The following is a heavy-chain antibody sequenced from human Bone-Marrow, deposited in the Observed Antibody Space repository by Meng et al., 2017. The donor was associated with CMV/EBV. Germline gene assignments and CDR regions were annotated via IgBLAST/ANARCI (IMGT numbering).Heavy chain of an antibody. Sequence: GESLKISCAASGFTVSSNYMSWVRQAPGKGLEWVSVIYSGGSTYYADSVKGRFTIFRDNSKNTLYLQMNSLRAEDTAVYYCASCSSSWLGTFGYWGQGTLVTVSS. CDR2: IYSGGST. CDR1: GFTVSSNY. V-gene: IGHV3-66*02. D-gene: IGHD6-13*01. J-gene: IGHJ4*02. CDR3: ASCSSSWLGTFGY.